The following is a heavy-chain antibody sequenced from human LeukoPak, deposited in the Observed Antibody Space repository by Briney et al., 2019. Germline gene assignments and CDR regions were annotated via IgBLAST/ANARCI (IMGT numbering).Heavy chain of an antibody. J-gene: IGHJ4*02. CDR3: ARKGGYSSGYYY. CDR2: ISGSGGST. Sequence: PGGSLRLSCAASGFTFSSYAMSWVRQAPGKGLEWVSAISGSGGSTYYADSVKGRFTISRDNSKNSLYLQMDSLRVEDTAVYFCARKGGYSSGYYYWGQGTLVTVSS. V-gene: IGHV3-23*01. D-gene: IGHD3-22*01. CDR1: GFTFSSYA.